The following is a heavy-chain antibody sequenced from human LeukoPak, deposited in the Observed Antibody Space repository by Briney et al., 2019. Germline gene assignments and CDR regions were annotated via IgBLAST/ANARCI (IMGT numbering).Heavy chain of an antibody. CDR1: GFSLSTYD. CDR2: ISTTGGYT. CDR3: AKKPATIKFPFDI. V-gene: IGHV3-23*01. J-gene: IGHJ4*02. Sequence: PGGPLRLSCVGSGFSLSTYDMGWVRQTPGKGLEWVSAISTTGGYTEDADSVKGRFTISRDNSQNTLFLQMHSLRAEDTAVYYCAKKPATIKFPFDIWGQGTLVTVSP. D-gene: IGHD5-24*01.